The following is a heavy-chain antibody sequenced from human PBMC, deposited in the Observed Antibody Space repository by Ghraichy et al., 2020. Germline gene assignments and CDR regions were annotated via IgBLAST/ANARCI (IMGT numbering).Heavy chain of an antibody. CDR1: GFTFSSYA. CDR3: AKVDHCRTTTCREYFQH. J-gene: IGHJ1*01. Sequence: GGSLRLSCAASGFTFSSYAMSWVRQAPGKGLEWVSTISGSGDNTYYADSVQGRFTISRDNSKNTLYLQMNSLRAEDTAVYYCAKVDHCRTTTCREYFQHWGQGTLVTVSS. D-gene: IGHD2-2*01. CDR2: ISGSGDNT. V-gene: IGHV3-23*01.